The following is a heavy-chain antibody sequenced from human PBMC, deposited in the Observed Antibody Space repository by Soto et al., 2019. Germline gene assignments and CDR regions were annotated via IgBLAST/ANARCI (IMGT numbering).Heavy chain of an antibody. CDR2: ITSDGKSK. Sequence: GGSLRRSCAPSGFNFSNHWMHWVRQRPAEGLVWVSRITSDGKSKAYAESVKGRFAISRDNAKNTLYLQMNGLTAEDTAVYYCARESGDWPLNWFDPWGQGTMVTVSS. D-gene: IGHD2-21*02. V-gene: IGHV3-74*01. J-gene: IGHJ5*02. CDR1: GFNFSNHW. CDR3: ARESGDWPLNWFDP.